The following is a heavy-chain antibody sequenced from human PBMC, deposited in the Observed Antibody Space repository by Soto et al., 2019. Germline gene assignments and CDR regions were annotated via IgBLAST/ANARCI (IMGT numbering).Heavy chain of an antibody. V-gene: IGHV3-30-3*01. D-gene: IGHD3-16*01. CDR1: GFTFSSYA. J-gene: IGHJ4*02. Sequence: QVQLVESGGGVVQPGRSLRLSCAASGFTFSSYAMHWVRQAPGKGLEWVAVISYDGSVKYYADSVKGRFTISRDNSKNTLYLQMNSLRAEDTAVYYCARAYEGDYFDYWGQGNLVTVSS. CDR2: ISYDGSVK. CDR3: ARAYEGDYFDY.